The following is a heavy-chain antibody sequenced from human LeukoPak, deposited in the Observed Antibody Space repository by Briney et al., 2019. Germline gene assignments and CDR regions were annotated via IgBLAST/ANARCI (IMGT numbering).Heavy chain of an antibody. CDR1: GGSISSNY. J-gene: IGHJ4*02. Sequence: SETLSLTCTVSGGSISSNYWSWIRQPPGKGLEWIGYIYYSGSTYYNPSLKSRVTISVDTSKNQFSLKLSSVTAADTAVYYCARECGAPENRIDYWGQGTLVTVSS. V-gene: IGHV4-59*06. CDR2: IYYSGST. CDR3: ARECGAPENRIDY. D-gene: IGHD1-26*01.